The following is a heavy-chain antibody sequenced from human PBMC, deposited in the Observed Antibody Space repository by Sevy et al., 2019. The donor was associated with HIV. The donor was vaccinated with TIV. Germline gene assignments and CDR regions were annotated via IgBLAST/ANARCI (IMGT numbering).Heavy chain of an antibody. Sequence: GGSLRLSCAASGFTFSPYSMNWVRQAPGKGLEWVSSISSSSSYIYYADSVKGRFIISRDNAKNSLYLQMNSLRAEDTAVYYCAREGGHVNILVVVPRDAMDVWGQGTTVIVSS. J-gene: IGHJ6*02. V-gene: IGHV3-21*01. CDR2: ISSSSSYI. D-gene: IGHD3-3*02. CDR1: GFTFSPYS. CDR3: AREGGHVNILVVVPRDAMDV.